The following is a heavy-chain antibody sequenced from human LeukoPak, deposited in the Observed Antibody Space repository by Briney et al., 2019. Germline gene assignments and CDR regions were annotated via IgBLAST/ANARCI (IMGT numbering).Heavy chain of an antibody. CDR3: AKTRYDSSGYYYVY. CDR2: IYSDDST. D-gene: IGHD3-22*01. Sequence: GGSLRLSCAVSGFTVSNNCLTWVRQAPGKGLEWVSFIYSDDSTYYADSVKGRFTISRDNSKNTLYLHMNSLRGEDTAVYYCAKTRYDSSGYYYVYWGQGTLVTVSS. J-gene: IGHJ4*02. V-gene: IGHV3-53*01. CDR1: GFTVSNNC.